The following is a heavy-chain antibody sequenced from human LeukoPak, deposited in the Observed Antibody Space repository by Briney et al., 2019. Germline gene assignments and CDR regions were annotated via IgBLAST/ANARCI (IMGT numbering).Heavy chain of an antibody. Sequence: GGSLRLSCAASGFTFSSYAMSWVRQAPGKGLEWVSAISGSGGSTYYADSVKGRFTISRDNSKNTPYLQMNSLRAEDTAVYYCAKDLDDYGDLRAFDIWGQGTMVTVSS. D-gene: IGHD4-17*01. CDR1: GFTFSSYA. J-gene: IGHJ3*02. CDR3: AKDLDDYGDLRAFDI. CDR2: ISGSGGST. V-gene: IGHV3-23*01.